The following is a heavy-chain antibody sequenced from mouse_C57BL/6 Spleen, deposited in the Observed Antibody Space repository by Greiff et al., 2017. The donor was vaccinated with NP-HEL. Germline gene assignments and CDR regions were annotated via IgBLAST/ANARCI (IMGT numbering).Heavy chain of an antibody. CDR1: GYTFTSYW. CDR3: ARERQITTVVATDYFDY. CDR2: INPSSGYT. J-gene: IGHJ2*01. V-gene: IGHV1-7*01. Sequence: VQLQQSGAELAKPGASVKLSCKASGYTFTSYWMHWVKQRPGQGLEWIGYINPSSGYTKYNQKFKDKATLTADKSSSTAYMKLSSLTYEDSAVYYCARERQITTVVATDYFDYWGQGTTLTVSS. D-gene: IGHD1-1*01.